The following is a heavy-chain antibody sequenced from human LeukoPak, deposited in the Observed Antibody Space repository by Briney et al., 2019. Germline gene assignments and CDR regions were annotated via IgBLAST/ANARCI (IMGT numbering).Heavy chain of an antibody. D-gene: IGHD2-15*01. CDR2: IVPLHGST. CDR3: ARDPHFGSPTREWHFDL. J-gene: IGHJ2*01. Sequence: SVKVSCKASGGSFISSSAISLVRQAPGQGLEWVVRIVPLHGSTTYAQKFKDSVEVSADPFQSKAYMDLGTLTSADTAVYYGARDPHFGSPTREWHFDLWGRGTPITVSS. V-gene: IGHV1-69*04. CDR1: GGSFISSSA.